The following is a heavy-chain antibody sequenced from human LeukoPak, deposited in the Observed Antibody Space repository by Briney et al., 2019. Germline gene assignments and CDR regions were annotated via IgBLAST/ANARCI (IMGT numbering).Heavy chain of an antibody. CDR3: ANPRDSSTWYSFDY. V-gene: IGHV3-23*01. CDR1: GFTFTTYF. D-gene: IGHD6-13*01. CDR2: ISNSGGST. Sequence: PGGSLRLSCAASGFTFTTYFMSWVRQAPGKGLEWVSGISNSGGSTSYADSVKGRFTISRDNSKNTLYLQMNSLRAEDTAVYYCANPRDSSTWYSFDYWGQGTLVTVSS. J-gene: IGHJ4*02.